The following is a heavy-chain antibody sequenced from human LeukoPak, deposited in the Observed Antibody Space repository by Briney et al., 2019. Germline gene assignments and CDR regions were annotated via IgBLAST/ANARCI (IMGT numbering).Heavy chain of an antibody. J-gene: IGHJ4*02. CDR2: ISGSGGST. Sequence: GGSLRLSCAASGFTFSSYAMSWVRQAPGKGLEWVSGISGSGGSTYYADSVKGRVTISRDNSKNTLYLQMNSLRAEDTAVYYCARDRPNYYGANGHYYRRDGDYWGQGTLVTVSS. V-gene: IGHV3-23*01. D-gene: IGHD3-22*01. CDR1: GFTFSSYA. CDR3: ARDRPNYYGANGHYYRRDGDY.